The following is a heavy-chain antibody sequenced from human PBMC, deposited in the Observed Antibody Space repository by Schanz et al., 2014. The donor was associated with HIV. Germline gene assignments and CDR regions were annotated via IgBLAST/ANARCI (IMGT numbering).Heavy chain of an antibody. J-gene: IGHJ6*02. CDR3: ARVSQITHIVVVTASLVDV. CDR2: ISSSSSYI. CDR1: GFTFSSYS. V-gene: IGHV3-21*01. D-gene: IGHD2-21*02. Sequence: EVQLVESGGGLVKPGGSLRLSCAASGFTFSSYSMNWVRQAPGKGLEWISSISSSSSYIYYADSVKGRFTISRDNAKNSLYLQMNSLRAEDTAVYYCARVSQITHIVVVTASLVDVWGQGTTVTVSS.